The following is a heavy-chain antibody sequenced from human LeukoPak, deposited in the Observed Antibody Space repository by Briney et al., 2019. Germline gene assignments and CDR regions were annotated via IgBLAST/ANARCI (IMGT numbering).Heavy chain of an antibody. CDR1: GFTFSSYA. V-gene: IGHV3-23*01. J-gene: IGHJ4*02. CDR2: ISGSGGST. D-gene: IGHD6-13*01. Sequence: GGSLRLSCVASGFTFSSYAMNWVRQAPGKGLQWVSAISGSGGSTYYADSVKGRFTISRDNSKNTLYLQMNSLRAEDTAVYYCAKASSSWYNYFDYWGQGTLVTVSS. CDR3: AKASSSWYNYFDY.